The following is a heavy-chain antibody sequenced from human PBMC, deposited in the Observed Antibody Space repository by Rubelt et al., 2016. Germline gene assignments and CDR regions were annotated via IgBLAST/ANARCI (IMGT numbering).Heavy chain of an antibody. CDR3: ARHRLLMVYARYYYYGMDV. V-gene: IGHV4-59*12. Sequence: QVQLQESGPGLVKPSETLSLTCTVSGGSISSYYWSWIRQPPGKGLEWIGYIYYSGSTNYNPSLKSRVTISVDTSKNQFSLKLSSVTAADTAVYYCARHRLLMVYARYYYYGMDVWGQGTTVTVSS. D-gene: IGHD2-8*01. CDR1: GGSISSYY. J-gene: IGHJ6*02. CDR2: IYYSGST.